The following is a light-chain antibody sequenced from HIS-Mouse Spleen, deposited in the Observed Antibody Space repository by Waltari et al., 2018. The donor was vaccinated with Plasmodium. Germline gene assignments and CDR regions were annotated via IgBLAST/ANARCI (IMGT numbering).Light chain of an antibody. CDR3: QQYNSYSWT. V-gene: IGKV1-5*03. CDR1: QSISSW. Sequence: IQMTQSPSTLSASVADSVTITCRASQSISSWLAWYQQKPGKAPKLLIYKASSLESGVPSRFSGSGSGTEFTLTISSLQPDDFATYYCQQYNSYSWTFGQGTKVEIK. J-gene: IGKJ1*01. CDR2: KAS.